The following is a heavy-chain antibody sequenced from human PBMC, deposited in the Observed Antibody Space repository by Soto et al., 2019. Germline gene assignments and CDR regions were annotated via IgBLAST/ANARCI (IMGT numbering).Heavy chain of an antibody. CDR2: ISYDGSNK. J-gene: IGHJ3*02. CDR1: GFTFSSYA. Sequence: QVQLVESGGGVVQPGRSLRLSCAASGFTFSSYAMHWVRQAPGKGLEWVAVISYDGSNKYYADSVKGRFTISRDNSKNTLYLQMNSLRAEDTAVYYCARAGSGASDIWGQGTMVTVSS. V-gene: IGHV3-30-3*01. D-gene: IGHD1-26*01. CDR3: ARAGSGASDI.